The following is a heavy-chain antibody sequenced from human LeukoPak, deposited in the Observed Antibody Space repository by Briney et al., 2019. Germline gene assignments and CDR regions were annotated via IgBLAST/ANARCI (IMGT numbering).Heavy chain of an antibody. D-gene: IGHD6-19*01. J-gene: IGHJ3*02. CDR3: AREQTSSVRAFDI. CDR1: GFTFSSYW. V-gene: IGHV3-7*01. CDR2: IKQDGSEK. Sequence: PGGSLRLSCAASGFTFSSYWMSWVRQAPGKGLEWVANIKQDGSEKYYVDSVKGRFTISRDNAKNSLYLQMNSLRAEDTAVYYCAREQTSSVRAFDIWGQGTMVTVSS.